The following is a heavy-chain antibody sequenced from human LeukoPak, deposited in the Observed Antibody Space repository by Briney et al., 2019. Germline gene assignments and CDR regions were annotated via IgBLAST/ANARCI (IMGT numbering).Heavy chain of an antibody. D-gene: IGHD2-2*01. V-gene: IGHV3-30*18. J-gene: IGHJ4*02. Sequence: GGSLGLSCAGAGFTFSNYGMHWVRQAPGKGLEWLAVISYEGRTMYYADSVKGRFTISRDNSRNTLFLQMNSLSPDDTAVYYCAKEGTAQISTWYDNWGQGTLVTVSS. CDR2: ISYEGRTM. CDR1: GFTFSNYG. CDR3: AKEGTAQISTWYDN.